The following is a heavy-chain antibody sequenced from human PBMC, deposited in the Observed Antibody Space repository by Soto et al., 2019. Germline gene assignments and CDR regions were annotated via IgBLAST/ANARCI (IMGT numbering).Heavy chain of an antibody. D-gene: IGHD3-3*01. CDR1: GFTFSSYS. CDR3: ARGVNGDYDFWSGSSGAFDI. Sequence: GGSLRLSCAASGFTFSSYSMNWVRQAPGKGLEWVSSISSSSSYIYYADSVKGRFTISRDNAKNSLYLQMISLRAEDTAVYYCARGVNGDYDFWSGSSGAFDIWGQGTMVTVSS. CDR2: ISSSSSYI. V-gene: IGHV3-21*01. J-gene: IGHJ3*02.